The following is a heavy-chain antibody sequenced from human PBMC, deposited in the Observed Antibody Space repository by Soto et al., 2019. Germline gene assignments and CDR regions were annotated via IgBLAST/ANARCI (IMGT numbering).Heavy chain of an antibody. CDR2: IKQDGSEK. J-gene: IGHJ4*02. CDR3: ARDWEERLLPLHDY. Sequence: PGGSLRLSCAASGFTFRSFWMSWVRQAPGKGLEWVANIKQDGSEKYYVDSVKGRFTISRDNAKNSLYLQMNNLRAEDTAVYYCARDWEERLLPLHDYWGQGTLVTVSS. CDR1: GFTFRSFW. V-gene: IGHV3-7*03. D-gene: IGHD1-1*01.